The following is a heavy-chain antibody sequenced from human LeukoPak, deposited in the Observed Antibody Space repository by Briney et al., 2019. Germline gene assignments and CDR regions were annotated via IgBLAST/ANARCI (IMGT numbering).Heavy chain of an antibody. CDR1: GFTFSNYA. D-gene: IGHD3-22*01. V-gene: IGHV3-23*01. Sequence: GGSLRLSCAASGFTFSNYAMSWVRQSPRKGLEWVSAVSGSGGSTYYADSMKGRFTISRDNSKNTLYLQMNSLRAEDTAVYYCAKDSHPNYYDSSGYSDYWGQGTLVTVSS. J-gene: IGHJ4*02. CDR3: AKDSHPNYYDSSGYSDY. CDR2: VSGSGGST.